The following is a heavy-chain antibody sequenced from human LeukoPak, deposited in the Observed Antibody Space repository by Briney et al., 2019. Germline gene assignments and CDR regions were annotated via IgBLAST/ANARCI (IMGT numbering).Heavy chain of an antibody. CDR3: AKVLPLTFYYMDV. V-gene: IGHV3-30*02. J-gene: IGHJ6*03. CDR2: IRFDGGDK. Sequence: PGGSPRLSCVASGVTFGTYGLHWVRQAPGKGLEWVAFIRFDGGDKSYADSVKGRFTISRDNSKNTLYLQMNSLRVEDTAIYYCAKVLPLTFYYMDVWGKGTTVTVSS. CDR1: GVTFGTYG. D-gene: IGHD4/OR15-4a*01.